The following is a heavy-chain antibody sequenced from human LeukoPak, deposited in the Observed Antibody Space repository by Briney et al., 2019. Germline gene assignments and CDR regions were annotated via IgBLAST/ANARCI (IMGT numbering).Heavy chain of an antibody. D-gene: IGHD3-10*01. V-gene: IGHV3-7*01. Sequence: GGSLRLSCAASGFIVSSNYMSWVRQAPGKGLEWVANIKQDGSEKYYVDSVKGRFTISRDNAKNSLYLQMNSLRAEDTAVYYCARAFGSGSYYGYWGQGTLVTVSS. CDR3: ARAFGSGSYYGY. CDR2: IKQDGSEK. J-gene: IGHJ4*02. CDR1: GFIVSSNY.